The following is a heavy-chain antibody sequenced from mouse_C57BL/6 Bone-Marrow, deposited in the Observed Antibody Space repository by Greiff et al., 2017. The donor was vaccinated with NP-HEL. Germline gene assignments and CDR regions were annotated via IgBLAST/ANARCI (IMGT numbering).Heavy chain of an antibody. CDR1: GFNIKDDY. V-gene: IGHV14-4*01. CDR3: TTPYGTPPRY. Sequence: EVQLQQSGAELVRPGASVKLSCTASGFNIKDDYMHWVKQRPEQGLEWIGWIDPENGDTEYASKFQGKATITADTSANTAYLQLSSLTSEDTAVYYCTTPYGTPPRYWGQGTTLTVSS. CDR2: IDPENGDT. J-gene: IGHJ2*01. D-gene: IGHD1-1*01.